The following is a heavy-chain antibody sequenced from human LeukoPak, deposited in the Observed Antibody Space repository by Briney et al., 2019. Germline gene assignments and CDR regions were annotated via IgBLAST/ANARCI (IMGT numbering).Heavy chain of an antibody. CDR2: IYYSGST. CDR1: GYSISSSNW. CDR3: ARTPPHDYGDYVDY. J-gene: IGHJ4*02. D-gene: IGHD4-17*01. V-gene: IGHV4-28*01. Sequence: SDTLSLTCAVSGYSISSSNWWGWIRQPPGKGLEWIGYIYYSGSTYYNPSLKSRVTMSVDTSKNQFSLKLSSVTAVDTAVYYCARTPPHDYGDYVDYWGQGTLVTVSS.